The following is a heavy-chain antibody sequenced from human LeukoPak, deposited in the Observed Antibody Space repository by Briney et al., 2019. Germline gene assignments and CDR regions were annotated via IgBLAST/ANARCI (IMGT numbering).Heavy chain of an antibody. CDR1: GGSISSYY. D-gene: IGHD5-18*01. Sequence: SETLSLTCTVYGGSISSYYWSWLPQPPGKGLEWIGYIYTSGSTNYNPSLKSRVTISVDTSKNQFSLKLSSVTAADTAVYYCARHNTAMVTFDYWGQGTLVTVSS. CDR3: ARHNTAMVTFDY. J-gene: IGHJ4*02. CDR2: IYTSGST. V-gene: IGHV4-4*09.